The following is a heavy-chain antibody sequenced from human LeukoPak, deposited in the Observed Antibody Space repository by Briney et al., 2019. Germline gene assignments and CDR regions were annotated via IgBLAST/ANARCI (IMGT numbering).Heavy chain of an antibody. CDR2: IYSGGST. D-gene: IGHD3-22*01. J-gene: IGHJ4*02. CDR3: ARNYYDSSGSYYFDY. V-gene: IGHV3-53*01. CDR1: GFTVSSNY. Sequence: GGSLRLSCAASGFTVSSNYMSWVRQAPGKGLEWVSVIYSGGSTYYADSVKGRFTISRDNSKNTQYLQMNSLRAEDTAVYYCARNYYDSSGSYYFDYWGQGTLVTVSS.